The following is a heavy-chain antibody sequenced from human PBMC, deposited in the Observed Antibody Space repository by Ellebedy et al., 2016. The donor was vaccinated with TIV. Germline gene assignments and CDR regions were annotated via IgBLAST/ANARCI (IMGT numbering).Heavy chain of an antibody. CDR1: GFTFGSYM. CDR3: VRESWGSFDS. Sequence: GESLKISCAASGFTFGSYMMHWVRQAPGKGLVWVSRISTDGSNTIYADSVKGRFTISKDNAKNSLYLQMSSLRAEDTAVYYCVRESWGSFDSWGQGTLVTVSS. CDR2: ISTDGSNT. J-gene: IGHJ4*02. V-gene: IGHV3-74*01. D-gene: IGHD3-16*01.